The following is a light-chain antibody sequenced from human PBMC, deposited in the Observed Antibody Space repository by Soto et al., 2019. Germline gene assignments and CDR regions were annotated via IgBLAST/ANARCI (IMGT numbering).Light chain of an antibody. CDR3: QMYNNWVGT. J-gene: IGKJ4*01. Sequence: EIVMTQSPVILSVSPGGRATLSCRANQSISSNLAWYQQKPGQAPRLLIYGAATRATGIPARFSGSGSGTDFTLTINSLQSEDFAVYYCQMYNNWVGTFGGGTKVEIK. CDR2: GAA. CDR1: QSISSN. V-gene: IGKV3-15*01.